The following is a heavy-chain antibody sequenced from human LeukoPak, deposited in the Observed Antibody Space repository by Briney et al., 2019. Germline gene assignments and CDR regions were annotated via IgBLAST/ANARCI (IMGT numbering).Heavy chain of an antibody. Sequence: GGSLRLSCAASGFTFSRYWMSWVRQAPGKGLEWVANIKQDGSEKYYVDSVKGRFTISRDNAKNSLYLQMNSLRAEDTAVYYCVRGGIASAFDIWGQGTMVTVSS. V-gene: IGHV3-7*01. CDR1: GFTFSRYW. CDR2: IKQDGSEK. J-gene: IGHJ3*02. D-gene: IGHD6-13*01. CDR3: VRGGIASAFDI.